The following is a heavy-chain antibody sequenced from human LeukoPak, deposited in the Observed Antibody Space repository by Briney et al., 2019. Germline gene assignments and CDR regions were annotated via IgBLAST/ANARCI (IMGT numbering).Heavy chain of an antibody. Sequence: GGCLRLSCAASGFTFSDYYMSWIRQAPGKGLEWVSYISGSGATIYYADSVKGRFTISRDNTKNSLYLQMNSLRAEDTAVYYCARNFGYCGGDCYSAYYYYYYMDVWGKGTTVTVS. J-gene: IGHJ6*03. CDR2: ISGSGATI. CDR3: ARNFGYCGGDCYSAYYYYYYMDV. V-gene: IGHV3-11*04. D-gene: IGHD2-21*02. CDR1: GFTFSDYY.